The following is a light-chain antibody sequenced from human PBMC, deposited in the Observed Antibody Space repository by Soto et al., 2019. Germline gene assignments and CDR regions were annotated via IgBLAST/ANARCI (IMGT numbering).Light chain of an antibody. J-gene: IGLJ1*01. CDR2: EVS. CDR3: SSYTSSSTYV. Sequence: QSALAQPASVSGSPGQSITISCTGTSSDVGGYNYVSWYQQHPGKAPKLMIFEVSSRPPGVSNRFSGSKSGNTASLTISGLQAEDEADYYCSSYTSSSTYVLGTGTKVTVL. V-gene: IGLV2-14*01. CDR1: SSDVGGYNY.